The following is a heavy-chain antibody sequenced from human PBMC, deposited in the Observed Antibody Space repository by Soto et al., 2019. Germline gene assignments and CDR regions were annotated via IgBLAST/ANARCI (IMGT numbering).Heavy chain of an antibody. Sequence: GGSLRLSCATSGLTFTNYVMHWVRQALGMELEWVANDWYDGRQEWYADLAKGRFTISRDNSENTVSLQMNSLRVEDTAVYYCATEPVESIWRIGSWGIDNWGQGTLVTVSS. V-gene: IGHV3-33*03. D-gene: IGHD6-13*01. CDR2: DWYDGRQE. CDR3: ATEPVESIWRIGSWGIDN. J-gene: IGHJ4*02. CDR1: GLTFTNYV.